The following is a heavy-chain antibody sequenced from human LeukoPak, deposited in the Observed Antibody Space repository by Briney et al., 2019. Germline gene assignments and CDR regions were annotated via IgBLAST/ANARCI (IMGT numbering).Heavy chain of an antibody. J-gene: IGHJ6*02. Sequence: GGSLRLSCAASGFTFSSYAMHWVRQAPGKGLEWVAVISYDGSNKYYAASVKGRFTISRDNSKNTLYLQVNSLRAEDTAVYYCARGSTGTRYYYYGMDVWGQGTTVTVSS. CDR3: ARGSTGTRYYYYGMDV. V-gene: IGHV3-30-3*01. CDR1: GFTFSSYA. CDR2: ISYDGSNK. D-gene: IGHD1-1*01.